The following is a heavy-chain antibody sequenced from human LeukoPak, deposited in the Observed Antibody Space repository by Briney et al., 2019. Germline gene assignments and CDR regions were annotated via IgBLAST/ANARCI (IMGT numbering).Heavy chain of an antibody. CDR2: IIPILGIA. Sequence: SVKVSCKASGGTFSSYAISWVRQAPGQGLEWMGRIIPILGIANYAQKLQGRVTITADKSTSTAYMELSSLRSEDTAVYYCARGHSSSGWFYFDYWGQGTLVTVSS. CDR3: ARGHSSSGWFYFDY. D-gene: IGHD6-19*01. CDR1: GGTFSSYA. J-gene: IGHJ4*02. V-gene: IGHV1-69*04.